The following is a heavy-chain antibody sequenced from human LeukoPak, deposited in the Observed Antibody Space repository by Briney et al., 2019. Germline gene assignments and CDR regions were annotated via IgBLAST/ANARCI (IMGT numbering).Heavy chain of an antibody. D-gene: IGHD3-16*01. Sequence: SETLSLTCAVYGGSFSGYYWSWIRQPPGKGLEWIGEINHSGSTNYNPSLKSRVTISVDTSKDQFSLKLSSVTAADTAVYYCARGRFTLNWFDPWGQGTLVTVSS. V-gene: IGHV4-34*01. CDR3: ARGRFTLNWFDP. CDR2: INHSGST. CDR1: GGSFSGYY. J-gene: IGHJ5*02.